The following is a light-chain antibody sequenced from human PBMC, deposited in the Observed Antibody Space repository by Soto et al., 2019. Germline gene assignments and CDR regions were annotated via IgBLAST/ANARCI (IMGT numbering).Light chain of an antibody. CDR2: WGS. J-gene: IGKJ3*01. V-gene: IGKV2-28*01. CDR3: MQVLQTPLT. Sequence: DIVMTQSPLSLPVTPGEPASISCRSSQSLLHSNGYTYLDWYLQKPGQSPQLLIYWGSKRASGAPDRFSGSGSGTDFTLKISRVEAEDVGVYYCMQVLQTPLTFGPGTKVDIK. CDR1: QSLLHSNGYTY.